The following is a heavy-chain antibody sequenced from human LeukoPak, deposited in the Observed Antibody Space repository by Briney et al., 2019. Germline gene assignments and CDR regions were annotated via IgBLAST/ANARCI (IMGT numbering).Heavy chain of an antibody. J-gene: IGHJ4*02. CDR3: ARGPTTGPPLDY. CDR1: GYSISSDYY. Sequence: SETLSLTCSVSGYSISSDYYWGWVRQPPGKGLEWIGSFYHGGSAYYSPSLKSRVTISVDTSKNQFSLKLTSVSAADTAVYFCARGPTTGPPLDYWGPGTLVTVSS. D-gene: IGHD4-17*01. CDR2: FYHGGSA. V-gene: IGHV4-38-2*02.